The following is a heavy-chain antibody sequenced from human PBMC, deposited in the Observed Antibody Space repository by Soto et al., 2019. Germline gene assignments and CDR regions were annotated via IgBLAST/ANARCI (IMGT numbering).Heavy chain of an antibody. J-gene: IGHJ3*01. CDR1: GFTFSHYG. CDR2: IRYDGSYK. Sequence: QVQLVESGGGVVQPGRSLRLSCAASGFTFSHYGMNWVRQAAGKGLGWVAVIRYDGSYKAYADSVKGRFTITRDNSNTSVYLQGDSLRAADAAVSYCAKYNGAETSGAFAFWGQGTMVTVSS. CDR3: AKYNGAETSGAFAF. D-gene: IGHD1-20*01. V-gene: IGHV3-33*06.